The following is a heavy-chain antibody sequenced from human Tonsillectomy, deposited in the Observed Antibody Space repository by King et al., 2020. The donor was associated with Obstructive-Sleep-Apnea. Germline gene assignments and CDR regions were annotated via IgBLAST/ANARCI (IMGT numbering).Heavy chain of an antibody. D-gene: IGHD5-24*01. J-gene: IGHJ2*01. Sequence: QLQESGPGLVKPSETLSLTCTVSGGSISSGTYYWGWIRQPPGKGLEWIGSIYYSGSTYYNPSLKSRVTISVDTSKNQFSLKLNSVTAADTAVYYCARVIAMTTIRVIMWYFDLWGRGTLVTVSS. CDR3: ARVIAMTTIRVIMWYFDL. CDR2: IYYSGST. V-gene: IGHV4-39*07. CDR1: GGSISSGTYY.